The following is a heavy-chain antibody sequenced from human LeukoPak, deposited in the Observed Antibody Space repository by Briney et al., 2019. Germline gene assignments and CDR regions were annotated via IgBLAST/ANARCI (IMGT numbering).Heavy chain of an antibody. CDR3: TRRGYSSSPFDY. CDR2: IIPIFGTA. Sequence: GASVKVSCKASGGTFSSYAISWVRQAPGQGLEWMGGIIPIFGTANYAQKFQGRVTITADESTSTAHMELSSLRSEDTAVYYCTRRGYSSSPFDYWGQGTLVTVSS. CDR1: GGTFSSYA. J-gene: IGHJ4*02. V-gene: IGHV1-69*01. D-gene: IGHD6-6*01.